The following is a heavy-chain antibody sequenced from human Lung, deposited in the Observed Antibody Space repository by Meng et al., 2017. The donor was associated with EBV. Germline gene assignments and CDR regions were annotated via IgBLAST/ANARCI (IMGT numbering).Heavy chain of an antibody. V-gene: IGHV3-11*01. J-gene: IGHJ4*02. D-gene: IGHD3-10*01. CDR1: GFCFTNYY. Sequence: VQLVEAGGGLDTPGRSLILSCVAAGFCFTNYYISWVRQAPGKGLEWLSFITTTGETTYYADSVKGRITASRDNANNSVYLQLNSLRADDTAVYYCARDRSYADYWGQGTLVTVSS. CDR3: ARDRSYADY. CDR2: ITTTGETT.